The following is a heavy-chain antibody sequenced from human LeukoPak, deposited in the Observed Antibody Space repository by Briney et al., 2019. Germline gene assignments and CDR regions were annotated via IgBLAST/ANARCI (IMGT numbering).Heavy chain of an antibody. CDR2: INPSGGST. V-gene: IGHV1-46*01. Sequence: ASVEVSCKASGYTFTSYYMHWVRQAPGQGLEWMGIINPSGGSTSYAQKFQGRVTMTRDMSTSTVYMELSSLRSEDTAVYYCARVGYDILTGYSPYYMDVWGKGTTVTVSS. J-gene: IGHJ6*03. D-gene: IGHD3-9*01. CDR1: GYTFTSYY. CDR3: ARVGYDILTGYSPYYMDV.